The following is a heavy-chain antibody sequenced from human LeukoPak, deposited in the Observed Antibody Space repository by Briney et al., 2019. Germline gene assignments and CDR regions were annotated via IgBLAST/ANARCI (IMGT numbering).Heavy chain of an antibody. J-gene: IGHJ3*02. Sequence: SETLSLTCAVYGGSFSGYYGSWIRQPPGKGLEWIGEINHSGSTNYNPSLKSRVTISVDTSKNQFSLKLSSVTAADTAVYYCARVGHGDDAFDIWGQGTMVTVSS. D-gene: IGHD4-17*01. V-gene: IGHV4-34*01. CDR1: GGSFSGYY. CDR3: ARVGHGDDAFDI. CDR2: INHSGST.